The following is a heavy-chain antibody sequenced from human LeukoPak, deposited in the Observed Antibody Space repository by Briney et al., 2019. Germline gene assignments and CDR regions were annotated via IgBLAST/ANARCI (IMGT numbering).Heavy chain of an antibody. CDR1: GGSFSGYY. CDR2: INHSGST. D-gene: IGHD6-13*01. CDR3: ARYSSWYGGADY. J-gene: IGHJ4*02. Sequence: SETLSLTCAVYGGSFSGYYWSWIRQPPGKGLEWIGEINHSGSTNYNPSLKSRVTISVDTSKNQFSLKLSSVTAADTAVYYCARYSSWYGGADYWGQGTLVIVSS. V-gene: IGHV4-34*01.